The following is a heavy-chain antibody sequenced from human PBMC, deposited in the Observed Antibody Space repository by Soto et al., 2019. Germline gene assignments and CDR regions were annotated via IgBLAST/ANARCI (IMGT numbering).Heavy chain of an antibody. Sequence: EVQLVESGGGLVQPGGSLRLSCSASGFSFSHYAMHWVRQAPGKGLEYVSEISSNGENTYYADSVKGRFTISRDNSKNTLYLQMSSLRAEDTAVYYCVKVWGGYYVDYWGQGTLVTVSS. J-gene: IGHJ4*02. V-gene: IGHV3-64D*08. CDR2: ISSNGENT. CDR3: VKVWGGYYVDY. CDR1: GFSFSHYA. D-gene: IGHD7-27*01.